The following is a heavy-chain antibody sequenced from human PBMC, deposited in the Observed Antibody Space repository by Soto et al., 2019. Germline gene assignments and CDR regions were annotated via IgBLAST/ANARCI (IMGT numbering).Heavy chain of an antibody. CDR1: GFRCSTYA. J-gene: IGHJ4*02. CDR2: MSNSGDLT. V-gene: IGHV3-23*01. D-gene: IGHD6-19*01. Sequence: GSYPGLSCATSGFRCSTYAMVWVRRDPGKGLEWVSVMSNSGDLTYYADSVKGRFTISRDNSENTLYLQMSSLRAEDADIYYCAKDAARTNGWYNFGYCGQGTLVT. CDR3: AKDAARTNGWYNFGY.